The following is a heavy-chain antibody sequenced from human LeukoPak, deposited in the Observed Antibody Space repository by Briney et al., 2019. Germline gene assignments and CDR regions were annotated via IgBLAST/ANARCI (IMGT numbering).Heavy chain of an antibody. D-gene: IGHD6-19*01. J-gene: IGHJ6*04. CDR1: GCTFSSYA. Sequence: SVKVSCKASGCTFSSYAISWVRQAPGQGLEWMGGIIPIFGTANYAQKFQGRVTITADESTSTAYMELSSLRSEDTAVYYCARTLFAVADPIYYYYGMDVWGKGTTVTVSS. CDR2: IIPIFGTA. CDR3: ARTLFAVADPIYYYYGMDV. V-gene: IGHV1-69*01.